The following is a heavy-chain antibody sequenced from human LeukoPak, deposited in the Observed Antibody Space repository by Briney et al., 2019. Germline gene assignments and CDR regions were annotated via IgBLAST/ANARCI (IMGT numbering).Heavy chain of an antibody. CDR2: IDPNSGGT. J-gene: IGHJ4*02. CDR1: GYTFTDYY. CDR3: ARDGVVRGVIIY. D-gene: IGHD3-10*01. V-gene: IGHV1-2*02. Sequence: ASVKVSCKTSGYTFTDYYMHWVRRAPGQGLEWMGWIDPNSGGTNYAQKFQGRVTMTRDTSISTAYMEVRRMRSDDTAVYYCARDGVVRGVIIYWGQGTPVTVSS.